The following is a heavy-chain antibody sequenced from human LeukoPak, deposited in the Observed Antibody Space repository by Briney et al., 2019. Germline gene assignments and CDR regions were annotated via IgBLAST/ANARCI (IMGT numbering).Heavy chain of an antibody. Sequence: SQTLSLSCAISGDSVSSNSAAWNWIRQSPSRGLEWLGRTYYRSKWYNDYAVSVKSRITINPDTSKNQFSLQLNSVTPEDTAVYYCAREEVYYGDFAIDAFDIWGQGTMVTVSS. D-gene: IGHD4-17*01. CDR1: GDSVSSNSAA. CDR2: TYYRSKWYN. CDR3: AREEVYYGDFAIDAFDI. V-gene: IGHV6-1*01. J-gene: IGHJ3*02.